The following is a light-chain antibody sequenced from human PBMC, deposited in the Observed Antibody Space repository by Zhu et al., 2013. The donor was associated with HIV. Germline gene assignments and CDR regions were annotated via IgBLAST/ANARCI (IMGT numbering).Light chain of an antibody. Sequence: DFQMTQSPSTLPASVGDRVTITCRTSQTISWVAWYQQKPGTAPRLLIYKTSNLENGVPSRFRGSGSDTEFTLTISSLQPDDLATYYCQPYTNPVPFGQGTKVEI. CDR3: QPYTNPVP. J-gene: IGKJ1*01. CDR2: KTS. V-gene: IGKV1-5*03. CDR1: QTISW.